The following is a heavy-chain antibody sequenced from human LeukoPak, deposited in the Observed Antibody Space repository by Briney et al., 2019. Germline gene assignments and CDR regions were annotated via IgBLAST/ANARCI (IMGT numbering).Heavy chain of an antibody. V-gene: IGHV1-2*02. J-gene: IGHJ4*02. CDR3: ARGSIRGDRYNSAFDY. CDR2: INPSSGGT. D-gene: IGHD5-24*01. Sequence: VASVKVSCKASGYTFTGYYMHWVRQAPGQGLEWMGWINPSSGGTYYAQKFQGRVTMTRDTSISTAYMELSRLRSDDTALYYCARGSIRGDRYNSAFDYCGQGTLVTVSS. CDR1: GYTFTGYY.